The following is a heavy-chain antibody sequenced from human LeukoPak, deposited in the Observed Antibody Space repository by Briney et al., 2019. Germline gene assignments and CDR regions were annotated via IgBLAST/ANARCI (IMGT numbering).Heavy chain of an antibody. CDR2: ISGNGRTI. CDR1: GFTFSNYG. J-gene: IGHJ4*02. CDR3: ARNYYDILTGYYSGQDY. V-gene: IGHV3-48*03. D-gene: IGHD3-9*01. Sequence: PGGSLRLSCAASGFTFSNYGLNWVRQTPGKGLEWLPYISGNGRTIYYADSARGRFTISRDNAKNSLYLQMNSLRAEDTAVYYCARNYYDILTGYYSGQDYWGQGTLVTLSS.